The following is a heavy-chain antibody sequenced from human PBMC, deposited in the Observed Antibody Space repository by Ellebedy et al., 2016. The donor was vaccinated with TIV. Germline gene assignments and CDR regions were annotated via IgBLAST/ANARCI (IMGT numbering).Heavy chain of an antibody. CDR2: TYYRSKWYN. CDR1: GDSVSCKSAA. J-gene: IGHJ4*02. V-gene: IGHV6-1*01. Sequence: MPSETLSLTCAISGDSVSCKSAAWTWLRQSPWRGLECLGRTYYRSKWYNEYAVSVESRITINSDTSKNQFSLQLSSVTPEDTAIYYCAREIRAYDSWGQGTLVTVSS. CDR3: AREIRAYDS.